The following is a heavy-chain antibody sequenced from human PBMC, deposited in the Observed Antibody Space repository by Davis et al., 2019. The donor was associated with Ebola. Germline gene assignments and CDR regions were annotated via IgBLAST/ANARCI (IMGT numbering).Heavy chain of an antibody. J-gene: IGHJ3*02. V-gene: IGHV4-31*03. D-gene: IGHD6-13*01. CDR1: GGSISRGGFY. CDR3: ARSRYSSSWYAFDI. CDR2: IYYSGST. Sequence: LRLSCTVSGGSISRGGFYWTWIRQHPVKGLEWIGYIYYSGSTYYNPSLKSRVTISVDTSKNQFSLKLISVTAADTAVYYCARSRYSSSWYAFDIWGQGTMVTISS.